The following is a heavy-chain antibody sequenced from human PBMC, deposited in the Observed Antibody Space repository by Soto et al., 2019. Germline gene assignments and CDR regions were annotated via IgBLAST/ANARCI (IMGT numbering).Heavy chain of an antibody. CDR3: ARGQRVASYDFWSDLVAFDI. CDR2: MNPNSGNT. Sequence: QVQLVQAGAEVKKPGASVKVSCKASGYTFTSYDINWVRQATGQGLEWMGWMNPNSGNTGYAQKFQGRVTMTRNTSISKADMGLSSVWSDDTAVYYCARGQRVASYDFWSDLVAFDIWGQGTMVTVSS. V-gene: IGHV1-8*01. D-gene: IGHD3-3*01. CDR1: GYTFTSYD. J-gene: IGHJ3*02.